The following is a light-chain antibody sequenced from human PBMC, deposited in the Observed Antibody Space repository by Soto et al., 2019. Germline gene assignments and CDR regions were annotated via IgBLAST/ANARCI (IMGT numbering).Light chain of an antibody. CDR1: QSVLYNSNNKNY. Sequence: IVMTQSPDSLAVSLGERATVNCKSSQSVLYNSNNKNYLAWYQQKPGQPPKLLIYWASTRESGVPDRFSGSGSGTDFTLTITSLQAEDVAVYYCQQYSSSPRTFGQGTKVDIK. V-gene: IGKV4-1*01. CDR3: QQYSSSPRT. CDR2: WAS. J-gene: IGKJ1*01.